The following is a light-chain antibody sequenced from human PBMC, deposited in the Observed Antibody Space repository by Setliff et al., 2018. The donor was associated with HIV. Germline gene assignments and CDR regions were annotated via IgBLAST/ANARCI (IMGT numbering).Light chain of an antibody. J-gene: IGLJ1*01. V-gene: IGLV2-11*01. CDR3: CSYLGSYSYI. Sequence: QSALTQPRSVSGSPGQTVTLSCTGSTSDVGNYNYVSWYQQYPGKAPKLIIFDVSRRPSGVPDRFSGSKSQNTASLTISGLQPEDEADYYCCSYLGSYSYIFGTGTKGTV. CDR2: DVS. CDR1: TSDVGNYNY.